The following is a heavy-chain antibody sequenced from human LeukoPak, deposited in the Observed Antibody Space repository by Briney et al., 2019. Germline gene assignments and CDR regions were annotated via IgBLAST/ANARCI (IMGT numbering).Heavy chain of an antibody. CDR1: GFTFSSYA. Sequence: GGSLRLSCAASGFTFSSYAMHWVRQAPGKGLEWVAVISYDGSNKYYADSVKGRFTISRDNSKNTLYLQMNSLRAEDTAVYYCAREILDYYDSSGYLDYWGQGTLVTVSS. J-gene: IGHJ4*02. CDR3: AREILDYYDSSGYLDY. D-gene: IGHD3-22*01. CDR2: ISYDGSNK. V-gene: IGHV3-30*04.